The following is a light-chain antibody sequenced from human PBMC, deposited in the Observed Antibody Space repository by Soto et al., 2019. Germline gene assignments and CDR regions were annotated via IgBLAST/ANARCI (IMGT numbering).Light chain of an antibody. CDR3: QQSYSTPYT. Sequence: DIQMTQSPSSLSASVGDRVTITCRAGQTINTYLNWYQQKPGKAPKLLIYAASSLQSGVPSRFSGSGSGTDFTLTISSLQLEDFATYYCQQSYSTPYTFGQGTKLEI. J-gene: IGKJ2*01. V-gene: IGKV1-39*01. CDR2: AAS. CDR1: QTINTY.